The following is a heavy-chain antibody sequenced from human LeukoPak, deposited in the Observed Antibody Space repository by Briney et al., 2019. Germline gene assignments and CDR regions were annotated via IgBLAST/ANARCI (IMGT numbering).Heavy chain of an antibody. CDR2: ISSSGSTI. J-gene: IGHJ4*02. Sequence: GGSLRLSCAASGFTFSSYEMNWVRQAPGKGLEWVSYISSSGSTIYYADSVKGRFTISRDNAKNSLYLQMDSLRAEDTAVYYCARDLKTYSSSSWWGPGTLVTVSS. CDR3: ARDLKTYSSSSW. V-gene: IGHV3-48*03. D-gene: IGHD6-13*01. CDR1: GFTFSSYE.